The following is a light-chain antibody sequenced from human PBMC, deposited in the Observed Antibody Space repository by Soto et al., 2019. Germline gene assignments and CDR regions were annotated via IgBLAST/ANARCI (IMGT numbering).Light chain of an antibody. CDR2: SNS. Sequence: QSVLTQPPSASGTPGQRVTISCSGSSSNIGSNAVNWYQHLPGTAPKLLIYSNSLRPSGVPDRFSGSKSGTSASLAISGLQSDDEGDYYCGTWDDSLDGFCVFGTGTKVTVL. V-gene: IGLV1-44*01. CDR3: GTWDDSLDGFCV. J-gene: IGLJ1*01. CDR1: SSNIGSNA.